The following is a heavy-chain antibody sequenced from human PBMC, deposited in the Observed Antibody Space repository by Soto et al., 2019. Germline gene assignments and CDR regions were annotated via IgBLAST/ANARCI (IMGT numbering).Heavy chain of an antibody. CDR3: AKQFSSSTWYPFDH. Sequence: EVQLLESGEALVQPGGSLRLSCAASGFTYNIYAMSWVRQAPGKGLDWVSGISAGVIDTYYADSVKGRFTVSRDDSKNTLYLQMNSLRADGTAVYYCAKQFSSSTWYPFDHWGRGTLVTVSS. J-gene: IGHJ4*02. CDR2: ISAGVIDT. V-gene: IGHV3-23*01. CDR1: GFTYNIYA. D-gene: IGHD6-13*01.